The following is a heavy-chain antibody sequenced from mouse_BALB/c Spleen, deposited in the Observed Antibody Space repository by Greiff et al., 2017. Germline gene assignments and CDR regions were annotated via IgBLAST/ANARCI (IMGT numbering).Heavy chain of an antibody. D-gene: IGHD1-1*01. CDR1: GFTFTDYY. Sequence: EVHLVESGGGLVQPGGSLRLSCATSGFTFTDYYMSWVRQPPGKALEWLGFIRNKANGYTTEYSASVKGRFTISRDNSQSILYLQMNTLRAEDSATYYCARFITTGAMDYWGQGTSVTVSS. CDR2: IRNKANGYTT. V-gene: IGHV7-3*02. CDR3: ARFITTGAMDY. J-gene: IGHJ4*01.